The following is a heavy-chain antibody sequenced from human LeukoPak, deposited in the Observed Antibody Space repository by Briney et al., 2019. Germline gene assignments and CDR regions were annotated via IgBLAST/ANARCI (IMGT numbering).Heavy chain of an antibody. CDR3: AKDHLPGIVVADRDY. Sequence: GGSLRLSCAASGFTFSSYAVSWVRQAPGKGLEWVSAISGSGGSTYYADSVRGRFTISRDNSKNTLYLQINSLRDEDTAVYYCAKDHLPGIVVADRDYWGQGTLVTVSS. CDR2: ISGSGGST. J-gene: IGHJ4*02. V-gene: IGHV3-23*01. CDR1: GFTFSSYA. D-gene: IGHD6-19*01.